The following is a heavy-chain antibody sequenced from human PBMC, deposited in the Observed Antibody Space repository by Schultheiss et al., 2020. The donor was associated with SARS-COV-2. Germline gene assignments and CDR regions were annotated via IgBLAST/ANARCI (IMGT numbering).Heavy chain of an antibody. CDR2: FDPEDGET. V-gene: IGHV1-24*01. CDR1: GYTLTELS. J-gene: IGHJ4*02. Sequence: ASVKVSCKVSGYTLTELSMHWVRQAPGKGLEWMGGFDPEDGETIYAQKFQGRVTMTEDTSTDTAYMELSSLRSEDTAVYYCATLYCGGDCYYRNDYWGQGTLVTVSS. CDR3: ATLYCGGDCYYRNDY. D-gene: IGHD2-21*02.